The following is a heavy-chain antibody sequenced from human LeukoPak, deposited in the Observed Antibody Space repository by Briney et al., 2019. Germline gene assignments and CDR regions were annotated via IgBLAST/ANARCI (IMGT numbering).Heavy chain of an antibody. CDR2: ISGSGGST. V-gene: IGHV3-23*01. J-gene: IGHJ4*02. D-gene: IGHD6-6*01. CDR1: GFTFSSYA. Sequence: GGSLRLSCAASGFTFSSYAMSWVHQAPGKGLEWVSGISGSGGSTYYADSVKGRFTISRDNSKNTLYLQMNSLRAEDTAVYCCAPSIASRPYYFDYWGQGTLVTVSS. CDR3: APSIASRPYYFDY.